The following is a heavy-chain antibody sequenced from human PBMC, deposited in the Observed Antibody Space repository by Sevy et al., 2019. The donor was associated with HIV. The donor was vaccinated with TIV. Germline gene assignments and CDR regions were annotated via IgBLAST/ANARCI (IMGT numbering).Heavy chain of an antibody. D-gene: IGHD7-27*01. J-gene: IGHJ5*02. CDR1: GFTFSTYA. Sequence: GGSLRLSCAASGFTFSTYAMNWVRQAPGKGLEWVSTLGSGGVTTYYADSVMGRFTISRDISKNTLFLQMNSLRADDTAVYYCTRYALTSRTWFDPWGQGTLVTVSS. V-gene: IGHV3-23*01. CDR2: LGSGGVTT. CDR3: TRYALTSRTWFDP.